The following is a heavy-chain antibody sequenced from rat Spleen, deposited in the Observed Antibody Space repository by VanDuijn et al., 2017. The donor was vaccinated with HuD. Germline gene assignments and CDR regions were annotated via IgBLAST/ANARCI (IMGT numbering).Heavy chain of an antibody. CDR1: GFTFSDYY. D-gene: IGHD5-1*01. CDR3: ARHGPGSWYFDF. Sequence: EVQLVESDGGLVQPGRSLKLSCAASGFTFSDYYMAWVRQAPKKGLEWVASIDYEGSSTYYGDSVKGRFTISRDNAKSTLYLQMNSLRSEDTATYYCARHGPGSWYFDFWGPGTMVTVSS. V-gene: IGHV5-22*01. J-gene: IGHJ1*01. CDR2: IDYEGSST.